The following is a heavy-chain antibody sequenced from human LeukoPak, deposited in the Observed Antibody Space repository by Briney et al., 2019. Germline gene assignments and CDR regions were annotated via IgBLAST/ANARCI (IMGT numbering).Heavy chain of an antibody. CDR3: ARVRGWYYFDY. CDR1: GFTFSSYA. D-gene: IGHD6-19*01. V-gene: IGHV3-30-3*01. Sequence: GGSLRLSCAASGFTFSSYAMHWVRQAPGKGLEWVAVISYDGSNKYYADSVKGRFTISRDNSKNTLYLQMNSLRAEDTAVYYCARVRGWYYFDYWGQGTLVTVSS. J-gene: IGHJ4*02. CDR2: ISYDGSNK.